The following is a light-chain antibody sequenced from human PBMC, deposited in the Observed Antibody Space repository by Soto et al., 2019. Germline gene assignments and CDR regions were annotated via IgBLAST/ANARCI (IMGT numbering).Light chain of an antibody. CDR1: QSVSNRY. V-gene: IGKV3-20*01. CDR3: QQYNNWPPYT. Sequence: EIVLTQSPGTLSLSPGERATLSCWASQSVSNRYLAWYQQKPGQAPRLLIYGASSRATGIPDRFSGSGSGTDFTLTISSLQSEDFAVYYCQQYNNWPPYTFGQGTKLEIK. CDR2: GAS. J-gene: IGKJ2*01.